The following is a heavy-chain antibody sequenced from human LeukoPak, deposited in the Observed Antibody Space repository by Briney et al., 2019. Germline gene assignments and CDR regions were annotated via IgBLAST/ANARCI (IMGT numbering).Heavy chain of an antibody. V-gene: IGHV4-59*01. CDR3: ASSLDDFWSGFYYYYMDV. CDR2: IYYSGST. CDR1: AGSISSYD. D-gene: IGHD3-3*01. J-gene: IGHJ6*03. Sequence: PSETLSLTCNVHAGSISSYDWSWIRQPPGKGLEWIGYIYYSGSTNYNPSLKSRVTISVDTSKNQFSLKLSSVTAADTAVYYCASSLDDFWSGFYYYYMDVWGKGTTVTVSS.